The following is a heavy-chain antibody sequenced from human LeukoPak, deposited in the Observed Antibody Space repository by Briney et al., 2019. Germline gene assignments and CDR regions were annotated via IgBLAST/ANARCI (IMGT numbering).Heavy chain of an antibody. CDR3: ARDRRQRDYFDF. Sequence: SETLSLTCTVSGGSISIRNYYWAWIRQPPGRQLEWIGSVYSSGSLYYNPSLKSRVTISVDTSKNQFSLKLNSVTAADTAVYYCARDRRQRDYFDFWGQGTLVTVSS. V-gene: IGHV4-39*07. CDR1: GGSISIRNYY. CDR2: VYSSGSL. J-gene: IGHJ4*02. D-gene: IGHD1-1*01.